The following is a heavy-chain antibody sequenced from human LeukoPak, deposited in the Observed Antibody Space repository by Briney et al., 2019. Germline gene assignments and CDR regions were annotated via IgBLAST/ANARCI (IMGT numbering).Heavy chain of an antibody. CDR2: ISTYNRNT. D-gene: IGHD5-12*01. V-gene: IGHV1-18*01. Sequence: ASVKVSCKASGYTFTSYGISWVRQAPGQGLEWMGWISTYNRNTHYAQKLQGRVTMNTDTSTSTAYMELRSLRSDDTAVYYCARFGSVANDYWGQGTLVTVSS. CDR3: ARFGSVANDY. CDR1: GYTFTSYG. J-gene: IGHJ4*02.